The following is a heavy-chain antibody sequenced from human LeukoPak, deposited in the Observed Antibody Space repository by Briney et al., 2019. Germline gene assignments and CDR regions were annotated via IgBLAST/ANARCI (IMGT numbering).Heavy chain of an antibody. Sequence: ASVKVSCKASGYTFTSYYMHWVRQTPGQGLEWMGIINPSGGSTNYAQKFQGRVTMTRDTSTSTVYMELSRLRSEDTAVYYCARDWRNYFDYWGQGTLVTVS. CDR3: ARDWRNYFDY. V-gene: IGHV1-46*01. CDR1: GYTFTSYY. D-gene: IGHD1-1*01. CDR2: INPSGGST. J-gene: IGHJ4*02.